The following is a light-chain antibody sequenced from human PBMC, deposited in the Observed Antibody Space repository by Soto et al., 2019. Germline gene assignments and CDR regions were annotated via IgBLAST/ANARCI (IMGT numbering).Light chain of an antibody. CDR1: QSVSSN. V-gene: IGKV3D-15*01. CDR3: QQYNNWPLT. Sequence: ESVLTQSPGTLSLSPGERATLSCRASQSVSSNYLAWYQQKPGQAPRLLIYGASTRASGIPDRFSGSGSGTEFTLTISSLQSEDFAVYYCQQYNNWPLTFGGGTKVDIK. J-gene: IGKJ4*01. CDR2: GAS.